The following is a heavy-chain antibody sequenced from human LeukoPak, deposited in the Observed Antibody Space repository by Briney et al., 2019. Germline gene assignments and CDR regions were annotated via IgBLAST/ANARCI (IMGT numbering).Heavy chain of an antibody. D-gene: IGHD6-13*01. Sequence: GGSLRLSCAASGFTFTTYLMAWVRQAPGKGLEWVASVNQDGNEKYYVDSVKGRFTISRDNTKNSLSLQMNRLRVEDTALYYCARGQQLVLWFDPWGQGTQVTVSS. CDR3: ARGQQLVLWFDP. J-gene: IGHJ5*02. V-gene: IGHV3-7*01. CDR1: GFTFTTYL. CDR2: VNQDGNEK.